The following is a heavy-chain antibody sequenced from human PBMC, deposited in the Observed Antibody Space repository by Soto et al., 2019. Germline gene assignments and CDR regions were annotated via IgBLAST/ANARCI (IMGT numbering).Heavy chain of an antibody. CDR1: GFTFSIYA. D-gene: IGHD2-2*01. CDR3: AKDRLVPAANDYYFYGMDV. Sequence: LRLSCAASGFTFSIYAMHCVRQAPGKGLEWVAVISFDGSKKYYGDSVKGRFTISRDNSKNTLYLQMNSLRAEDTAVYFCAKDRLVPAANDYYFYGMDVWGQGSTVTVSS. CDR2: ISFDGSKK. J-gene: IGHJ6*02. V-gene: IGHV3-30*18.